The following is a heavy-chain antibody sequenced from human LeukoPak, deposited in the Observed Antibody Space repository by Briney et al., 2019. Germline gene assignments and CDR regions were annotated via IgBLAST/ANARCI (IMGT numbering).Heavy chain of an antibody. CDR2: ISYDGSNK. V-gene: IGHV3-30*18. CDR1: GFTFSGYG. CDR3: AKSGIAAA. D-gene: IGHD6-13*01. Sequence: GGSLRLSCAASGFTFSGYGMHWVRQAPGKGLEWVAVISYDGSNKYYADSVKGRFTISRDNSKNTLYLQMNSLRAEDTAVYYCAKSGIAAAWGQGTLVTVSS. J-gene: IGHJ4*02.